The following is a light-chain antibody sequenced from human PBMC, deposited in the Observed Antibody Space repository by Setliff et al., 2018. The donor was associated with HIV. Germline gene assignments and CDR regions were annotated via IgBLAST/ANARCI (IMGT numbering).Light chain of an antibody. CDR2: DVT. J-gene: IGLJ2*01. V-gene: IGLV2-14*03. Sequence: QSVLTQPASVSGSPGQSITISCAGTSTDVGGYDFVSWYQQHPGKAPKLIIYDVTNRPSGVSNRFSGSKSGKTASLAISGLQPDDEAHYYCSSYTSSGTIFGGGTKVT. CDR3: SSYTSSGTI. CDR1: STDVGGYDF.